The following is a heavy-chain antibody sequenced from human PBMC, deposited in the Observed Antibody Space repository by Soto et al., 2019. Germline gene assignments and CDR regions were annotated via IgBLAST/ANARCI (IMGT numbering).Heavy chain of an antibody. Sequence: QITLKESGPTLVKPTQSLTLTCTFSGFSLRTSGVSVAWIRQPPGKALEWLALIYWDDDKRYRPSLESRLTITKDTSKNQVVLTMTNMDSVDTATYYCAYLPCSGCSCYWFSFSGMDVWGQGTTVTVSS. D-gene: IGHD2-15*01. CDR1: GFSLRTSGVS. CDR3: AYLPCSGCSCYWFSFSGMDV. CDR2: IYWDDDK. V-gene: IGHV2-5*02. J-gene: IGHJ6*02.